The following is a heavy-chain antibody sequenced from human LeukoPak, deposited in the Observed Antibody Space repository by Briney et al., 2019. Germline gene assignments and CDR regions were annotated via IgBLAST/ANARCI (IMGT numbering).Heavy chain of an antibody. Sequence: PGGSLRLPCAASGFTFSSYEMNWVRQAPGKGLEWVLYISSSGSTIYYADSVKGRFTISRDNAKNSLYLQMNSLRAEDTAVYYCAREPGYSYGNFDYWGQGTLVTVSS. CDR3: AREPGYSYGNFDY. V-gene: IGHV3-48*03. J-gene: IGHJ4*02. CDR2: ISSSGSTI. D-gene: IGHD5-18*01. CDR1: GFTFSSYE.